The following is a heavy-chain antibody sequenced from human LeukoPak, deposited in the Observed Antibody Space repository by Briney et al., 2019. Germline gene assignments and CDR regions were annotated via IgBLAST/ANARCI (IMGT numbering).Heavy chain of an antibody. CDR3: ARHLLVCTSCYAGDAFDI. CDR1: GGSFSGYY. J-gene: IGHJ3*02. CDR2: IYYSGST. Sequence: PSETLSLTCAVYGGSFSGYYWSWIRQPPGKGLEWIGSIYYSGSTYYNPSLKSRVTISVDTSKNQFSLKLSSVTAADTAVYYCARHLLVCTSCYAGDAFDIWGQGTMVTVSS. D-gene: IGHD2-2*01. V-gene: IGHV4-34*01.